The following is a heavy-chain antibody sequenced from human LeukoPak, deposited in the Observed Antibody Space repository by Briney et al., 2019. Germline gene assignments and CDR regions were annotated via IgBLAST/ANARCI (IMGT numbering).Heavy chain of an antibody. Sequence: SQTLSLTCAISGDSVSSNTASWNWIRQSPSRGLEWLGRTYSRSKWYNEYAASMKSRITINSDTSKNQFSLQLNSVTPEDTAVYYCARATYHFGNWGQGTLVTVSS. J-gene: IGHJ4*02. CDR3: ARATYHFGN. CDR2: TYSRSKWYN. V-gene: IGHV6-1*01. D-gene: IGHD2-2*02. CDR1: GDSVSSNTAS.